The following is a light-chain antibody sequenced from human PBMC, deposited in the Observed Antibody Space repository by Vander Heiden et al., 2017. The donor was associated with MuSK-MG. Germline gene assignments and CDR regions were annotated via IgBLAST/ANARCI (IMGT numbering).Light chain of an antibody. J-gene: IGKJ4*01. Sequence: DIQLTQSPSFLSASVGDRVTIPCRASQGISNHLAWYQQKPGRGPTLLMYFVTALENGVPSRFSGSGSGAEFTLTISSLQPEDSATDYCHQIHTCPITFGGGTKVEI. CDR3: HQIHTCPIT. CDR2: FVT. V-gene: IGKV1-9*01. CDR1: QGISNH.